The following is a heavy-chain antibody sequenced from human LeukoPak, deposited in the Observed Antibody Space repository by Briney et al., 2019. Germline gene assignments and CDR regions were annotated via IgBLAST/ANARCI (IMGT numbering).Heavy chain of an antibody. D-gene: IGHD6-19*01. CDR3: ARVDSGSACAS. J-gene: IGHJ1*01. CDR2: ISKNGRST. Sequence: GGSLRLSRAASGFTLSSYSMHWVRQAPGKGPEFVSAISKNGRSTYYGNSVKGRFTISRDISKNTLYLQMGSLRPEDMAVYYCARVDSGSACASWGQGILVTVSS. CDR1: GFTLSSYS. V-gene: IGHV3-64*01.